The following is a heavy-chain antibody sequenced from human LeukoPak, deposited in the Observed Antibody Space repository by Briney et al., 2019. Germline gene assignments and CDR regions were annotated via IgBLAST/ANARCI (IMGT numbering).Heavy chain of an antibody. CDR3: ARGGMERWLQAALDY. CDR2: IIPIFGTA. V-gene: IGHV1-69*13. Sequence: EASVKVSCKASGGTFSSYAISWVRQAPGQGLEWMGGIIPIFGTANYAQKFQGRVTITADESTSTAYMELSSLRSEDTAVYYCARGGMERWLQAALDYWGQGTLVTVSS. J-gene: IGHJ4*02. CDR1: GGTFSSYA. D-gene: IGHD5-24*01.